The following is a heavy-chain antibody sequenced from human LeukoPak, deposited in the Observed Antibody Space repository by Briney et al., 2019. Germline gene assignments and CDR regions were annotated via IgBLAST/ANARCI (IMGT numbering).Heavy chain of an antibody. CDR1: GYTFTSYA. V-gene: IGHV1-3*01. Sequence: ASVKVSCKASGYTFTSYAMHWVRQAPGQRLEWMGWINAGNGNTKYSQKFQGRVTITRDTSASTAYMELSSLRSEDTAVYYCAGGIVVVPAAPEVWDYWGQGTLVTVSS. CDR2: INAGNGNT. CDR3: AGGIVVVPAAPEVWDY. J-gene: IGHJ4*02. D-gene: IGHD2-2*01.